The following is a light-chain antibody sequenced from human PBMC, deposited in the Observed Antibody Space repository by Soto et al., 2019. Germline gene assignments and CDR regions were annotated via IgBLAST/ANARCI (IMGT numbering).Light chain of an antibody. V-gene: IGKV3-20*01. CDR3: QQYDTSPYT. J-gene: IGKJ2*01. Sequence: EIVLTQSPGTLTLSPGERATLSCRASQSFSSNYLAWYQQKPGRAPRLLISGASSRATGIPDRFSGSGSGTDFTLTISRLEPEDFAVYYCQQYDTSPYTFGQGTKLEIK. CDR1: QSFSSNY. CDR2: GAS.